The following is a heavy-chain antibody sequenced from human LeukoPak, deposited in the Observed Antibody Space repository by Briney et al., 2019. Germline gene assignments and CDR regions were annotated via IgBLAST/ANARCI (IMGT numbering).Heavy chain of an antibody. J-gene: IGHJ3*02. CDR2: MNPNSGNT. CDR1: GYTFTSYD. CDR3: ARSHQYYDFWSGWGAFDI. V-gene: IGHV1-8*03. D-gene: IGHD3-3*01. Sequence: GASVKVSCKASGYTFTSYDINWVRQATGQGLEWMGWMNPNSGNTGYAQKFQGRVTITRNTSISTAYMELSSLRSEDTAVYYCARSHQYYDFWSGWGAFDIWGQGTMVTVSS.